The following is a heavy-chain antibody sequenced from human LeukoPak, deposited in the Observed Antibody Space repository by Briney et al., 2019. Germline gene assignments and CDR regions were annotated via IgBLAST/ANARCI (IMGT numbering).Heavy chain of an antibody. V-gene: IGHV1-8*01. CDR2: MNPNSGNT. Sequence: ASVKVSCKASGYTFTSYDINWVRQATGQGLEWMGWMNPNSGNTGYAQKFQGRVTMTRDTSTSTVYMELSSLRSEDTAVYYCARDRLRDPDYWGQGTLVTVSS. CDR3: ARDRLRDPDY. J-gene: IGHJ4*02. CDR1: GYTFTSYD.